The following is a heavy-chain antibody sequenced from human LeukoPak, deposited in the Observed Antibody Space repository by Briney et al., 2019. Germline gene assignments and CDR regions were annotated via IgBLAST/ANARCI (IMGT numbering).Heavy chain of an antibody. J-gene: IGHJ4*02. Sequence: GASVKVSCKASGYTFTSYDINWVRQATGQGLEWMGWMNPNSGNTGYAQKFQGRATMTRNTSISTAYMELSSLRSEDTAVYYCARGWEAVAGTDYWGQGTLVTVSS. CDR3: ARGWEAVAGTDY. V-gene: IGHV1-8*01. D-gene: IGHD6-19*01. CDR1: GYTFTSYD. CDR2: MNPNSGNT.